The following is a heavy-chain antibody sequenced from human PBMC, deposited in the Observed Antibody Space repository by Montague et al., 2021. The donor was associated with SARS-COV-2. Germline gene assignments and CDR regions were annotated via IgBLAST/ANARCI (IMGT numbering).Heavy chain of an antibody. J-gene: IGHJ3*02. CDR3: ARDQLIRGVPAFDM. Sequence: SRSPSFSASGFPFSTYNMNWVRQIPGKGLEWLSYISSGSGAIFYADAVKGRFTVSRDNAKNSLFLQMNSLRAEDTAVYYCARDQLIRGVPAFDMWGQGTMVTVSS. CDR2: ISSGSGAI. V-gene: IGHV3-48*04. CDR1: GFPFSTYN. D-gene: IGHD3-10*01.